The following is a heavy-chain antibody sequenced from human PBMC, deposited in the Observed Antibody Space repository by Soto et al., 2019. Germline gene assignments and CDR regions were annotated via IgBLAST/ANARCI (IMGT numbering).Heavy chain of an antibody. V-gene: IGHV4-31*03. CDR3: ARLENGDYEYYFDY. CDR2: IYYSGST. J-gene: IGHJ4*02. D-gene: IGHD4-17*01. Sequence: SETLSLTCTVSGGSISSGGYYWSWIRQHPGKGLEWIGYIYYSGSTYYNPSLKSRVTISVDTSKNQFSLKLSSVTAADTAVYYCARLENGDYEYYFDYWGQGTLVTVSS. CDR1: GGSISSGGYY.